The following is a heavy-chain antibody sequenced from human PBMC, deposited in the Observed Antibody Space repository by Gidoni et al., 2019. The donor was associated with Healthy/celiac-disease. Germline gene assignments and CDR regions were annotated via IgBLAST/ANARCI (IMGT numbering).Heavy chain of an antibody. CDR1: GFTFSSYA. J-gene: IGHJ4*02. CDR3: AKDRSYSSSWYYFDY. Sequence: EVQLLESGGGLVQPGGSLRLSCAASGFTFSSYAMSWVRQAPGKGLEWVSAIGGSGGSTYYADSVKGRFTIARDNSKNTLYLQMNSLRAEDTAVYYCAKDRSYSSSWYYFDYWGQGTLVTVSS. V-gene: IGHV3-23*01. CDR2: IGGSGGST. D-gene: IGHD6-13*01.